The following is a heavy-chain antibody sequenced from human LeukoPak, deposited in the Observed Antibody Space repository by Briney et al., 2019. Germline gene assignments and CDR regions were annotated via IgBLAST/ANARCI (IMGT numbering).Heavy chain of an antibody. D-gene: IGHD1/OR15-1a*01. CDR1: GFTFTDYG. CDR2: IRFDGSNK. Sequence: GGSLRLSCAASGFTFTDYGMHWVRQAPGKGLEWVAFIRFDGSNKYYADAVKGGFTISRDNSKNTLYLQINSLRTEDTAVDYCAKEGTASKPSDLDYWGQGTLVTVSS. J-gene: IGHJ4*02. V-gene: IGHV3-30*02. CDR3: AKEGTASKPSDLDY.